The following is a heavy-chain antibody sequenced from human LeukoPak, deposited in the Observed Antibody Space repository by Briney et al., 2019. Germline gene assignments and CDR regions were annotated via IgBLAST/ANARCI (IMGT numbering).Heavy chain of an antibody. D-gene: IGHD3-16*01. CDR3: ARARGLARFDP. CDR1: GGSFSGYY. V-gene: IGHV4-34*01. Sequence: SETLSLTCAVYGGSFSGYYWSWIRQPPGKGLEWIGEINHSGSTNYNPSLKSRVTISVDTSKNQFSLKLSSVTAADTAVYYCARARGLARFDPWGQGTLVTVSS. J-gene: IGHJ5*02. CDR2: INHSGST.